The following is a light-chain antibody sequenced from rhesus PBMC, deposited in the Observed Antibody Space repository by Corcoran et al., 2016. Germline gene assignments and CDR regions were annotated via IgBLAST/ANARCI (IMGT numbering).Light chain of an antibody. CDR1: QSLLYSSNNKNY. V-gene: IGKV4-1*02. J-gene: IGKJ1*01. CDR2: WAS. Sequence: DIVMTQSPDSLAVSLGERVTINCKSTQSLLYSSNNKNYLAWYQQKPGQAPTLLISWASTRESGVPYHFSGSGSGSEFTPTISGLQPEDFATYDCQQGNSNPWTFGQGTKVEIK. CDR3: QQGNSNPWT.